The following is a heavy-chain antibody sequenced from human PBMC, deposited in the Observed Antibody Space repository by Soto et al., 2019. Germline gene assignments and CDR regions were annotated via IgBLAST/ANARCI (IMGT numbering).Heavy chain of an antibody. CDR3: ARTKANKWFDP. D-gene: IGHD1-26*01. V-gene: IGHV3-7*03. CDR1: GFTFINYW. CDR2: IKQDGGEK. Sequence: GGPLSLSCAASGFTFINYWMSWARQAPGKGLEWVANIKQDGGEKYYVDSVKGRFTISRENAKNSLYLQMNSLRAEDTAVYYCARTKANKWFDPWGQGTLVTVSS. J-gene: IGHJ5*02.